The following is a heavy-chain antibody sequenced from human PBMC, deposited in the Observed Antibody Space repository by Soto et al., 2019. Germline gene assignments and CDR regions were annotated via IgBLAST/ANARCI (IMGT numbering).Heavy chain of an antibody. CDR2: ISYDGSNK. D-gene: IGHD3-10*01. V-gene: IGHV3-30*18. Sequence: GGSLRLSCAASGFTFSSYGMHWVRQAPGKGLEWVAVISYDGSNKYYADSVKGRFTISRDNSKNTLYLQMNSLRAEDTAVYYCAKTLLVRGSGSNVYYYYYGMDVWGQGTTVTVSS. J-gene: IGHJ6*02. CDR3: AKTLLVRGSGSNVYYYYYGMDV. CDR1: GFTFSSYG.